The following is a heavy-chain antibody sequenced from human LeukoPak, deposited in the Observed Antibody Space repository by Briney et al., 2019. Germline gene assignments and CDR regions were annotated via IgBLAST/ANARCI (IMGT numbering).Heavy chain of an antibody. CDR1: GFTFSSYS. CDR2: ISSSSSYI. CDR3: ARDLKGKFDY. D-gene: IGHD3-10*01. V-gene: IGHV3-21*01. Sequence: PGGSLRLSCAASGFTFSSYSMNWVRQAPGKGLEWVSSISSSSSYIYYADSVKGRFTISRDNAKNSLYLQMNGLRAEDTAVYYRARDLKGKFDYWGQGTLVTVSS. J-gene: IGHJ4*02.